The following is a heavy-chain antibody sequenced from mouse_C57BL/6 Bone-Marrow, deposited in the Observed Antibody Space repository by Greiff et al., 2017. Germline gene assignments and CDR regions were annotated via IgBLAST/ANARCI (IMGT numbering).Heavy chain of an antibody. D-gene: IGHD1-1*01. J-gene: IGHJ3*01. CDR3: ARNLLLRPFAY. CDR1: GYAFTNYL. Sequence: VKLMESGAELVRPGTSVKVSCKASGYAFTNYLIEWVKQRPGQGLEWIGVINPGSGGTNYNEKFKGKATLTADKSSSTAYMQLSSLTSEDSAVYFCARNLLLRPFAYWGQGTLVTVSA. CDR2: INPGSGGT. V-gene: IGHV1-54*01.